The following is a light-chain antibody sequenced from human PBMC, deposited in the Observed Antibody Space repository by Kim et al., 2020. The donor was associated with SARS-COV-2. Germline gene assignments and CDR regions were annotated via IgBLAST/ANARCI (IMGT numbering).Light chain of an antibody. Sequence: ALGQTLRITCQRDSLRSYYATWYQQTPGQAPILVIYGKYNRPSGIPDRFSGSSSGNTASLTITGTQAGDEADYYCNSRDSNDNVVFGGGTQLTVL. J-gene: IGLJ2*01. CDR3: NSRDSNDNVV. V-gene: IGLV3-19*01. CDR2: GKY. CDR1: SLRSYY.